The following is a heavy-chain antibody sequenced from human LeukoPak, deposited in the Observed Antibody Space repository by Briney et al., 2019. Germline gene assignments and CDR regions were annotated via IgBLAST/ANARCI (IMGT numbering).Heavy chain of an antibody. D-gene: IGHD2-21*01. CDR2: IYSGGST. J-gene: IGHJ4*02. Sequence: GGSLRLSCVASGFTFSSYWMSWVRQAPGKGLEWVSVIYSGGSTYYADSVKGRFTISRDNSKNTLYLRMNSLRAEDTAVYYCARDSRGRSLPIVVVIAYYFDYWGQGTLVTVSS. V-gene: IGHV3-66*01. CDR1: GFTFSSYW. CDR3: ARDSRGRSLPIVVVIAYYFDY.